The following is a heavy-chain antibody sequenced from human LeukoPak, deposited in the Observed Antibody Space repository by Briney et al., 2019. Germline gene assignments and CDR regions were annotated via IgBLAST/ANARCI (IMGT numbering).Heavy chain of an antibody. Sequence: SQTLSLTCAISWDSVSSNSAAWNWIRQSPSRALEWLGRTYYRSKWYYDYATSVKGRITINPDTSKNQFSLQLSSVTSEDTAVYYCAQSYSVKLRPESYYCFYVDVWGKGTTITVSS. CDR1: WDSVSSNSAA. V-gene: IGHV6-1*01. J-gene: IGHJ6*03. D-gene: IGHD5/OR15-5a*01. CDR2: TYYRSKWYY. CDR3: AQSYSVKLRPESYYCFYVDV.